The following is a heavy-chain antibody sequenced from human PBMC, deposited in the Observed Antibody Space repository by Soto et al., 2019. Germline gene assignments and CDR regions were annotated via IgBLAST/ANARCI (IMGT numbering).Heavy chain of an antibody. CDR2: IIPILGIA. Sequence: ASVKVSCKASGGTFSSYTISWVRQAPGQGLEWMGRIIPILGIANYAQKFQGRVTITADKSTSTAYMELSSLRSEDTAVYYCARDKGTAMETGIAAAGRFDYWGQGTLVTVSS. V-gene: IGHV1-69*04. CDR1: GGTFSSYT. J-gene: IGHJ4*02. CDR3: ARDKGTAMETGIAAAGRFDY. D-gene: IGHD6-13*01.